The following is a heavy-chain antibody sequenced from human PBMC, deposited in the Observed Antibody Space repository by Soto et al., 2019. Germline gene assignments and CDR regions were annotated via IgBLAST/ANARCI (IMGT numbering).Heavy chain of an antibody. CDR1: GYSITAGGYY. J-gene: IGHJ5*02. Sequence: SETLSLTCFASGYSITAGGYYWSWIRHHPGKGLEWIGSFYSSGSIIYNPSLRSRVSISGDTSSNQFSMSLTSVTAADTARYYCARMYSSGSGWFHPWGQGTLVTVSS. D-gene: IGHD6-19*01. CDR2: FYSSGSI. CDR3: ARMYSSGSGWFHP. V-gene: IGHV4-31*03.